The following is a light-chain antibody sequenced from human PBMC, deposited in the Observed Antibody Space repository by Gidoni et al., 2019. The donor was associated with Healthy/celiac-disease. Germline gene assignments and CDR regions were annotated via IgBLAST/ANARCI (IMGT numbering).Light chain of an antibody. Sequence: ELVMTQSPATLSVSPGERATLSCRASQSVSSNLAWYQQKPGQAPRLLIYGASTRATGIPARFSGSESGTEFTLTISSLQSEDFAVYYCQQYNNWPPKYTFGQGTKLEIK. V-gene: IGKV3-15*01. CDR1: QSVSSN. CDR3: QQYNNWPPKYT. CDR2: GAS. J-gene: IGKJ2*01.